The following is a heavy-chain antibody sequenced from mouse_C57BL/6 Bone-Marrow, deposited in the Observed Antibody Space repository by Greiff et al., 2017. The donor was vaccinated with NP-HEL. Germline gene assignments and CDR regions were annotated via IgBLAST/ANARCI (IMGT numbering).Heavy chain of an antibody. J-gene: IGHJ4*01. D-gene: IGHD1-1*01. CDR1: GYSITSGYY. CDR2: ISYDGST. V-gene: IGHV3-6*01. Sequence: EVKLMESGPGLVKPSQSLSLTCSVTGYSITSGYYWNWIRQLPGNKLEWMGYISYDGSTNYNPSLKNRISFTRDTSKNQFFLKLNSVTTEDTATYYGARGGYGSSYSYAMDCWGQGASVTVSS. CDR3: ARGGYGSSYSYAMDC.